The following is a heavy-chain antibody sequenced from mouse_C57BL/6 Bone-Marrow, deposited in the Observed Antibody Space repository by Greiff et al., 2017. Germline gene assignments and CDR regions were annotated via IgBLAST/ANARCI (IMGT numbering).Heavy chain of an antibody. CDR3: ARNRYGSSPYWYIDV. CDR1: GYTFTDYY. V-gene: IGHV1-19*01. D-gene: IGHD1-1*01. CDR2: INPYNGGT. Sequence: VQLQQSGPVLVKPGASVKMSCKASGYTFTDYYMNWVKQSHGKSLEWIGVINPYNGGTSYNQKFKGKATLTVDKSSSTTYMELNSLTSEDSAVSYCARNRYGSSPYWYIDVWGTGTTVTVSS. J-gene: IGHJ1*03.